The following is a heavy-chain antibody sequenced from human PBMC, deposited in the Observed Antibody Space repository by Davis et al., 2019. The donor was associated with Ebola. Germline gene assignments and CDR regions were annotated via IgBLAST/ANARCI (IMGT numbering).Heavy chain of an antibody. J-gene: IGHJ3*02. CDR1: GFSLSTSGVG. V-gene: IGHV2-5*02. Sequence: SGPTLVKPTQTLTLTCTFSGFSLSTSGVGVAWIRQPPGKALEWLALIYWDDDKRYSPSLRNRLTITKDTSKNQVVLTMTNMDPVDTATYYCAHRYRYSSGWYVQAFDIWGQGTVVTVSS. CDR3: AHRYRYSSGWYVQAFDI. CDR2: IYWDDDK. D-gene: IGHD6-19*01.